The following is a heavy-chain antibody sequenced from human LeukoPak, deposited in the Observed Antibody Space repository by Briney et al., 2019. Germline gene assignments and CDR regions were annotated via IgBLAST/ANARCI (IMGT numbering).Heavy chain of an antibody. CDR1: GFTFSSYS. Sequence: GGSLRLSCAASGFTFSSYSMNWVRQAPGKGLEWVSSISSSSSYIYYADSVKGRFTISRDNAKNSLYLQMNSLRAEDTAVYYCASGYSRGWYPTAYWGQGTLVTVSS. V-gene: IGHV3-21*01. CDR2: ISSSSSYI. D-gene: IGHD6-19*01. J-gene: IGHJ4*02. CDR3: ASGYSRGWYPTAY.